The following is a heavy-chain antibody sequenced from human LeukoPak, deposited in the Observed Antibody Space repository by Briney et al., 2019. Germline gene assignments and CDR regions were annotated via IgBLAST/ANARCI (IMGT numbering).Heavy chain of an antibody. Sequence: ASVKVSCKASGYTFTSYGISWVRQAPGQGLEWMGWISAYNGNTNYAQKLQGRVTMTTDTSTSTAYMEPRSLRSDDTAVYYCARDKVGATEGDFDYWGQGTLVTVSS. V-gene: IGHV1-18*01. CDR2: ISAYNGNT. CDR1: GYTFTSYG. D-gene: IGHD1-26*01. J-gene: IGHJ4*02. CDR3: ARDKVGATEGDFDY.